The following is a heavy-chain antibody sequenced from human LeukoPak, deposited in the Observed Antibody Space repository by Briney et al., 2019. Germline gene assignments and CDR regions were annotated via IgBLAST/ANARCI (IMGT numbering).Heavy chain of an antibody. J-gene: IGHJ5*02. Sequence: PGGSLRLSCAASGFTFSSYGMHWVRQAPGKGLEWVAFIRYDGSNKYYADSVKGRFTISRDNAKNSLYLQMNSLTAEDTAVHYCLRAYHPEGWFDPWGQGTLVTVSS. CDR2: IRYDGSNK. V-gene: IGHV3-30*02. CDR1: GFTFSSYG. CDR3: LRAYHPEGWFDP. D-gene: IGHD2-21*01.